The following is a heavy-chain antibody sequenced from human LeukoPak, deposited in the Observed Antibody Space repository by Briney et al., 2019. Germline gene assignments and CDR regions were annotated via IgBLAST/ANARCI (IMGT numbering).Heavy chain of an antibody. CDR1: GFTFSSYG. D-gene: IGHD6-13*01. J-gene: IGHJ4*02. CDR2: INQDGSEK. V-gene: IGHV3-7*01. CDR3: ARGTSSSWYDY. Sequence: GGSLRLSCAASGFTFSSYGMHWVRQAPGKGLEWVANINQDGSEKYYVDSVKGRFFISRDNAKNSLYLQMNTLRAEDTAVYYCARGTSSSWYDYWGQGTLVTVSS.